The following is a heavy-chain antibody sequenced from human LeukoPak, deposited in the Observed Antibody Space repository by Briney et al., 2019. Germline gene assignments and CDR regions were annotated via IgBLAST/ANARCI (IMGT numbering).Heavy chain of an antibody. CDR3: AKDGTIFGVVIAPHFDY. D-gene: IGHD3-3*01. V-gene: IGHV3-30*02. CDR2: IRYDGSNK. CDR1: GFTFSSYG. Sequence: GGSLGLSCTASGFTFSSYGMHWVRQAPGKGLEWVAFIRYDGSNKYYADSVKGRFTISRDNSKNTLYLQMNSLRAEDTAVYYCAKDGTIFGVVIAPHFDYWGQGTLVTVSS. J-gene: IGHJ4*02.